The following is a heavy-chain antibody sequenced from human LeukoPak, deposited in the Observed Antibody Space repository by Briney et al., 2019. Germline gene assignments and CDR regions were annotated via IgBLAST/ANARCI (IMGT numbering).Heavy chain of an antibody. CDR2: IYYSGST. V-gene: IGHV4-31*03. J-gene: IGHJ6*02. Sequence: SETLSLTCTVSGGSISSGGYSWSWIRQHPGKGLEWIGYIYYSGSTYYNPSPKSRVTISVDTSKDQFSLKLSSVTAADTAVYYCARDRSPYGDYGYYYYYGMDVWGQGTTVTVSS. CDR3: ARDRSPYGDYGYYYYYGMDV. CDR1: GGSISSGGYS. D-gene: IGHD4-17*01.